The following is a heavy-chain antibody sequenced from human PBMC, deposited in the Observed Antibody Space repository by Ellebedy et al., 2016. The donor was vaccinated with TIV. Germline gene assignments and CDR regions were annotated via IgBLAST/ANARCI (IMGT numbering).Heavy chain of an antibody. J-gene: IGHJ3*02. Sequence: GGSLRLSXAASGFTFSGYGMSWVRQAPGKGLEWVSGISGSGGSTYYADSVKGRFTISRDNSKNTLYLQMNSLRAEDMAVYYCAKDGAVRGVHDAFDIWGQGTMVTVSS. CDR3: AKDGAVRGVHDAFDI. V-gene: IGHV3-23*01. CDR2: ISGSGGST. D-gene: IGHD3-10*01. CDR1: GFTFSGYG.